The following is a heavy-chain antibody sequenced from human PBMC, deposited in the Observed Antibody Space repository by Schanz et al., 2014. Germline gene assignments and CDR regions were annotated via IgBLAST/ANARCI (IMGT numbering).Heavy chain of an antibody. CDR2: IHSTGGTT. D-gene: IGHD1-20*01. CDR3: ARGSNITGATTTFEI. Sequence: QVQWVQSGADVKKPGTAVKVSCKASEYTFTRHYMHWVRQAPGQGLEWMGIIHSTGGTTSHAQKFQGRVTMTRDTSISTGYMELSRLTSDDTAVYYCARGSNITGATTTFEIWGQGTMVTVSS. J-gene: IGHJ3*02. V-gene: IGHV1-46*01. CDR1: EYTFTRHY.